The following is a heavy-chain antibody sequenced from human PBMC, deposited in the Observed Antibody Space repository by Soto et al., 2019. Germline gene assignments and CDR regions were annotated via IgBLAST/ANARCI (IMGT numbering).Heavy chain of an antibody. Sequence: EVQLVESGGGLVQPGGSLRLSCAASGFTVSSNYMSWVRQAPGKGLEWVSVIYSGGSTYYADSVKGRFTISRDNSKNTLYLQINSLRAEDTAVYYCARDMPQAGAVAGTFDYWGQGTPVTVSS. D-gene: IGHD6-13*01. J-gene: IGHJ4*02. CDR3: ARDMPQAGAVAGTFDY. V-gene: IGHV3-66*01. CDR2: IYSGGST. CDR1: GFTVSSNY.